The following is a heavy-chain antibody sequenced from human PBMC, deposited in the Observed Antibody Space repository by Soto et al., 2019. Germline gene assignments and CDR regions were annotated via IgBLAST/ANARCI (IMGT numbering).Heavy chain of an antibody. CDR3: ARPTYSYDRSGDPSNYYYGMDV. V-gene: IGHV5-51*01. D-gene: IGHD3-22*01. Sequence: PGESLKISCKASGYSFISYWIGWVRQMPGKGLEWVGIIYPGDSDTRYSPSFQGQVTISADKSISTAYLQWSSLKASDTAMYYCARPTYSYDRSGDPSNYYYGMDVWGQGTTVTVSS. CDR1: GYSFISYW. J-gene: IGHJ6*02. CDR2: IYPGDSDT.